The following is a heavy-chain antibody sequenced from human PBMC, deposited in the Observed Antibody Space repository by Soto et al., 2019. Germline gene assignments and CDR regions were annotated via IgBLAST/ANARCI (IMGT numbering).Heavy chain of an antibody. J-gene: IGHJ6*02. CDR3: ARSDGMYYYYGMDV. V-gene: IGHV4-59*01. D-gene: IGHD2-8*01. CDR2: IYYGGST. CDR1: GGSISSYY. Sequence: SETLSLTCTVSGGSISSYYWSWIRQPPGKGLEWIGYIYYGGSTNYNPSLKSRVTISVDTSKNQFSLKLSSVTAADTAVYYCARSDGMYYYYGMDVWGQGTTVTVSS.